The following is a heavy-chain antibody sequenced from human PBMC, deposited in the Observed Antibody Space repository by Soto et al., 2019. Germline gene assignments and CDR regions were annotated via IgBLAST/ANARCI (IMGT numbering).Heavy chain of an antibody. CDR2: ISESGGST. D-gene: IGHD1-1*01. V-gene: IGHV3-23*01. CDR1: GFTFRSYA. CDR3: AKDKPGTTAFDI. J-gene: IGHJ3*02. Sequence: GGSLRLSCVGSGFTFRSYAMSWVRQAPGKGLEWVSAISESGGSTYYADSVKGRFTISRDNSKNTLYLQMNSLRAEDTATYYCAKDKPGTTAFDIWGRGTLVTVSS.